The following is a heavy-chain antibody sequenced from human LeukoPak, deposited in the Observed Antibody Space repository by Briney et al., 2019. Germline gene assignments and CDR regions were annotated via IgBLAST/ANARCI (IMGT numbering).Heavy chain of an antibody. V-gene: IGHV3-23*01. J-gene: IGHJ3*02. CDR1: RFTFDDYG. D-gene: IGHD3-22*01. Sequence: GGSLRLSCAASRFTFDDYGMSWVRQAPGKGLEWVSAISGSGGSTYYADSVKGRFTISRDNSKNTLYLQMNSLRAEDTAVYYCAKDQTRDYYDSDDAFDIWGQGTMVTVSS. CDR3: AKDQTRDYYDSDDAFDI. CDR2: ISGSGGST.